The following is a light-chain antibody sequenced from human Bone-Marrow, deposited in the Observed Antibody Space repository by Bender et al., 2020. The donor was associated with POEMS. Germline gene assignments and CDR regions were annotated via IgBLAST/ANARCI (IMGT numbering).Light chain of an antibody. CDR1: SSDVGSYNF. J-gene: IGLJ3*02. V-gene: IGLV2-23*01. CDR3: CSYAGSSLGV. Sequence: QSTLTQPASVSGSPGQSITISCTGTSSDVGSYNFVSWYQQHPGKAPKLMIYEGSKRPSGISNRFSGSKSGNTASLTISGLQAEDEADYYCCSYAGSSLGVFGGGTKLTVL. CDR2: EGS.